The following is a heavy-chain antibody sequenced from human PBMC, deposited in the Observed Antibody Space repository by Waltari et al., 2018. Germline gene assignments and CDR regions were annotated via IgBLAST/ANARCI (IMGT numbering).Heavy chain of an antibody. CDR2: IYRCGST. V-gene: IGHV3-23*03. CDR3: AKELSGGAFDI. J-gene: IGHJ3*02. D-gene: IGHD3-10*01. Sequence: EVQLLESGGGLVQPGGSLRLSCAASGFTFSSYAMSWVRQAPGKGLEWVSVIYRCGSTYYADSVKGRFTISRDNSKNTLYLQMNSLRAEDTAVYYCAKELSGGAFDIWGQGTMVTVSS. CDR1: GFTFSSYA.